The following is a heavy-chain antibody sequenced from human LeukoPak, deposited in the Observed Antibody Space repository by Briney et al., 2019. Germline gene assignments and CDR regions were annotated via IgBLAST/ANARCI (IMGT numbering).Heavy chain of an antibody. CDR3: ARDDEGAQLALYYYYYYMDV. CDR1: GFTFSSYS. Sequence: GGSLRLSCAASGFTFSSYSMNWVRQAPGKGLEWVSSISSSSSYIYYADSVKGRFTISRDNAKNSLYLQMNSLRAEDTAVYYCARDDEGAQLALYYYYYYMDVWGKGTTVTVSS. CDR2: ISSSSSYI. V-gene: IGHV3-21*01. J-gene: IGHJ6*03. D-gene: IGHD6-13*01.